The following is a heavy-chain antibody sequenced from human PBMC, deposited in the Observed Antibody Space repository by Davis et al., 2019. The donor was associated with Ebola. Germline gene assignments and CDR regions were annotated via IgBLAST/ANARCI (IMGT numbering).Heavy chain of an antibody. CDR2: INHSGST. J-gene: IGHJ5*02. CDR1: GGSFSGYY. Sequence: MPSETLSLTCTVSGGSFSGYYWSWIRQPPGKGLEWIGEINHSGSTNYNPSLKSRVTISVDTSKNQFSLKLSSVTAADTAVYYCARGATTVVTPGVWFDPWGQGTLVSVTS. V-gene: IGHV4-34*01. D-gene: IGHD4-23*01. CDR3: ARGATTVVTPGVWFDP.